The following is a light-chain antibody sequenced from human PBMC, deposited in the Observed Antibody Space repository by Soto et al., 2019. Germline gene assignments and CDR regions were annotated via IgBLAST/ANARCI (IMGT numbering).Light chain of an antibody. CDR1: QSVSSD. CDR3: QQRSNWLLT. CDR2: DAS. V-gene: IGKV3-11*01. J-gene: IGKJ4*01. Sequence: EIVLTQSPATLSLSPGERDTLSCRASQSVSSDLAWYQQKPGQAPRLLISDASNRATGIPGRFSGSGSGTDFTLTISILEPEDFAVSYCQQRSNWLLTFGGGTKVEIK.